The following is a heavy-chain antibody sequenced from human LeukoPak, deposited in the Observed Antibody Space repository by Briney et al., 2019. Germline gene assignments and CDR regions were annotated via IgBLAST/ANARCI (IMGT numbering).Heavy chain of an antibody. CDR2: IYYRGST. CDR3: ARDRGGYSSSGFDP. V-gene: IGHV4-39*02. J-gene: IGHJ5*02. D-gene: IGHD6-6*01. CDR1: SGSISSSSYY. Sequence: SETLSLTCTVSSGSISSSSYYWGWIRQSPGRGLEWIGSIYYRGSTFYKPSLKGRVTISVDTSKNQFSLKLSSVAAADTAVYYCARDRGGYSSSGFDPWGQGTLVTVSS.